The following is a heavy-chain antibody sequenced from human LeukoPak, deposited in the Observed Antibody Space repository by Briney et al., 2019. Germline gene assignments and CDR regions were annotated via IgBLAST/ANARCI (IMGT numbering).Heavy chain of an antibody. CDR2: ISAYNGNT. CDR3: ARVVRGTDYYYYRMDV. CDR1: GYTFTSYG. J-gene: IGHJ6*04. V-gene: IGHV1-18*04. Sequence: ASVKVSCKASGYTFTSYGISWVRQAPGQGLEWMGCISAYNGNTNYAQKLQGRVTMTTDTSTSTAYMELSSLRSDDPAVYYCARVVRGTDYYYYRMDVWGKGTTVTV. D-gene: IGHD3-10*01.